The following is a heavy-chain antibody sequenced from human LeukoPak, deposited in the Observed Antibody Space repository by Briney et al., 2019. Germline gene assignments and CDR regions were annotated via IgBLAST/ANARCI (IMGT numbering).Heavy chain of an antibody. V-gene: IGHV4-61*01. CDR2: IYYSGST. CDR3: ASVKSSDYEVAKDY. D-gene: IGHD3-10*01. Sequence: PSETLSLTCTVSGGSVRSSTYYWSWIRQPPGKGLEWIGYIYYSGSTYYNPSLKSRVTISVDTSKNQFSLKLSSVTAADTAVYYCASVKSSDYEVAKDYWGRGTLVTISS. CDR1: GGSVRSSTYY. J-gene: IGHJ4*02.